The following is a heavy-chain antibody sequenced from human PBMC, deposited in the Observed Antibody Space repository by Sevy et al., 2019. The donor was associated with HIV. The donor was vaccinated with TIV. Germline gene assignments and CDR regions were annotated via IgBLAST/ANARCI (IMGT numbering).Heavy chain of an antibody. D-gene: IGHD3-3*01. V-gene: IGHV3-15*07. CDR3: TTSGEPYYYFWSGYGVH. CDR1: GFTFSNAW. CDR2: IKSKTDGGTT. Sequence: GGSLRLSCAASGFTFSNAWMNWVRQAPGKGLEWVGRIKSKTDGGTTYYAAPVKGRFTISRDDSKNSLYLQMNSLKTEDTAVYYCTTSGEPYYYFWSGYGVHWGHGTLVTVSS. J-gene: IGHJ4*01.